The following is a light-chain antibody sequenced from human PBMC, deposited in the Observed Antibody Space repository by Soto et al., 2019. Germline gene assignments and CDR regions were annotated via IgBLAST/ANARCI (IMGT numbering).Light chain of an antibody. Sequence: QSVVTQPPSVSGSPGQSVTISCTGTSSDVGKYDRVSWYQQPPGTAPKLIIYEVTNRPSGVPARFSGSKSGNTASLTISGLQSEDEADYYCSSYISTSRYVFGAGTKVTVL. V-gene: IGLV2-18*02. CDR2: EVT. J-gene: IGLJ1*01. CDR1: SSDVGKYDR. CDR3: SSYISTSRYV.